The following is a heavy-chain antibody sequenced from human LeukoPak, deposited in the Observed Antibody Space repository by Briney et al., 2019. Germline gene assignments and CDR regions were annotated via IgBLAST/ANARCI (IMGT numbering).Heavy chain of an antibody. CDR2: INHGGST. CDR3: ARGGRHILFDY. J-gene: IGHJ4*02. V-gene: IGHV4-34*01. D-gene: IGHD2-21*01. CDR1: GGSFSGYY. Sequence: PSETLSLTCAVYGGSFSGYYWSWIRQPPGKGLEWIGEINHGGSTNYNPSLKSRVTISVDTSKNQFSLKLSSVTAADTAVYYRARGGRHILFDYWGQGTLVTVSS.